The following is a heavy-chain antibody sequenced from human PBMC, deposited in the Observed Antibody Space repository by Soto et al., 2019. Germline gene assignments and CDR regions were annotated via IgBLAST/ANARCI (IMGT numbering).Heavy chain of an antibody. CDR3: SNAGGSYRWRYFDY. V-gene: IGHV3-23*01. J-gene: IGHJ4*02. CDR2: ISGRGGNT. CDR1: GFTFSSYA. Sequence: EVQRLESGGGLVQPGGSLRLSCAASGFTFSSYAMSWVRQAPGKGLEWVSAISGRGGNTYYADSVKGRFTISRDNSKNTLDPHMTSLRAEDTAVYYFSNAGGSYRWRYFDYWGQGTLVTVSS. D-gene: IGHD3-16*02.